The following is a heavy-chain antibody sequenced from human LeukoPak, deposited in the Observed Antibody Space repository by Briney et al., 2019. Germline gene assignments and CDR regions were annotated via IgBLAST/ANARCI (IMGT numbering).Heavy chain of an antibody. Sequence: SETQSLTCAVYGGSFSGYYWSWIRQPPGKGLEWIGEINHSGSTNYNPSLKSRVTISVDTSKSQFSLKLSSVTAADTAVYYCASSDSSSWYVRVVYYVYWGQGTLVTVSS. D-gene: IGHD6-13*01. J-gene: IGHJ4*02. CDR2: INHSGST. V-gene: IGHV4-34*01. CDR3: ASSDSSSWYVRVVYYVY. CDR1: GGSFSGYY.